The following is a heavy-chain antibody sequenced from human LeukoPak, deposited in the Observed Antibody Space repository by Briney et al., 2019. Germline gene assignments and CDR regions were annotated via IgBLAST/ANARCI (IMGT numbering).Heavy chain of an antibody. CDR2: ISSSSTYI. Sequence: GGSLRLSCAASGFTFSIYSMNWVRQAPGKGLEWVSSISSSSTYIYQADSVKGRFIISRDNANKSLFLQMNNLRAEDTAVYYCAKEGGGESAYYYYYMDVWGKGTTVTISS. J-gene: IGHJ6*03. CDR3: AKEGGGESAYYYYYMDV. CDR1: GFTFSIYS. V-gene: IGHV3-21*01. D-gene: IGHD2-21*01.